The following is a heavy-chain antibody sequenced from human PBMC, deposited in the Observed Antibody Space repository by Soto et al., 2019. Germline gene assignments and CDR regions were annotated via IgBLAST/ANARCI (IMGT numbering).Heavy chain of an antibody. D-gene: IGHD2-2*01. CDR2: INAGNGNT. CDR3: ARAQFPSIVVVPAADC. CDR1: GYTFTSYA. J-gene: IGHJ4*02. Sequence: QVQLVQSGAEVKKPGASVKVSCKASGYTFTSYAMHWVRQAPGQRLEWMGWINAGNGNTKYSQKFQGRVTITRDTSATTAYMELSSLRSEDTAVYYCARAQFPSIVVVPAADCWGQGTLVTVSS. V-gene: IGHV1-3*01.